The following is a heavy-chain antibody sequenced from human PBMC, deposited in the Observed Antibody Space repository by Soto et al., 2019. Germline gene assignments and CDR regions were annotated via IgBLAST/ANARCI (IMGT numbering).Heavy chain of an antibody. V-gene: IGHV1-18*01. J-gene: IGHJ4*02. Sequence: ASVKVSCKASGYTFTSYGISWVRQAPGQGLEWMGWISAYNGNTNYAQKLQGRVTMTTDTSTSTAYMELRSLRSDDTAVYYCASDPTYSSGWPFNYWGQGTLVTVSS. CDR1: GYTFTSYG. CDR2: ISAYNGNT. CDR3: ASDPTYSSGWPFNY. D-gene: IGHD6-19*01.